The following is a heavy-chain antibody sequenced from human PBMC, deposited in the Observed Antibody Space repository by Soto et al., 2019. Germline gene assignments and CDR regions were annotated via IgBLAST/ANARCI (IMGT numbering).Heavy chain of an antibody. D-gene: IGHD3-10*01. CDR2: IYYSGST. CDR3: ARALLGLHYYGSGSYYKGGMEV. CDR1: GGSISNGGYY. Sequence: QVQLQESGPGLVKPSQTLSLTCTVSGGSISNGGYYWSWIRQHPGKGLEWFGYIYYSGSTYYNPSRKSRVSMSVDTAKNQFSLTLSSVTAADTAVYYCARALLGLHYYGSGSYYKGGMEVWGQGTTVTVSS. J-gene: IGHJ6*02. V-gene: IGHV4-31*03.